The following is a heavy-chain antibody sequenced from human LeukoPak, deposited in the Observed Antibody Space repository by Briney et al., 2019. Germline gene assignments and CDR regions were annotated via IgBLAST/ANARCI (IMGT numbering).Heavy chain of an antibody. V-gene: IGHV3-23*01. D-gene: IGHD6-6*01. CDR1: GFTFSSYA. CDR3: ARGLYSSSP. Sequence: GGSLRLSCAASGFTFSSYAMSWVRQAPGKGLEWVSAISGSGFTYYAGSVKGRFTIPRDNSKNTLYLQMNSLRAEDTAVYYCARGLYSSSPWGQGTLVTVSS. J-gene: IGHJ4*02. CDR2: ISGSGFT.